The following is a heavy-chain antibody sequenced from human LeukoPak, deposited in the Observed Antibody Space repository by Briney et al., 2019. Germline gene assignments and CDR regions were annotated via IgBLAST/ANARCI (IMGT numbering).Heavy chain of an antibody. CDR2: IKQDGSEK. Sequence: GGSLRLSCAASGFTFSNYWMSWVRQAPGKGLEWVGNIKQDGSEKYYVDSVKGRFTISRDNAKNSLYLQMNSLRAEDTAVYYCARVSAYFDYWGQGTLVTVSS. D-gene: IGHD2-2*01. CDR3: ARVSAYFDY. J-gene: IGHJ4*02. V-gene: IGHV3-7*04. CDR1: GFTFSNYW.